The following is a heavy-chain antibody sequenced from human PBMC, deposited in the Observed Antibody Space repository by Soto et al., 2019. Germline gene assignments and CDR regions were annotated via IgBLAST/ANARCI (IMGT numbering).Heavy chain of an antibody. D-gene: IGHD4-17*01. Sequence: QVQLVQSGPEVKKPGASVKVSCEVSGYRFPSFGINWVRQAPGQGLEWVGWVNPDNHNTNYAQNLQHRVSLTTDTSTNTAFLELRDLTSDDTAVYYCARVRFGDAFDHWGQGTLVTVSS. CDR2: VNPDNHNT. V-gene: IGHV1-18*01. J-gene: IGHJ4*02. CDR1: GYRFPSFG. CDR3: ARVRFGDAFDH.